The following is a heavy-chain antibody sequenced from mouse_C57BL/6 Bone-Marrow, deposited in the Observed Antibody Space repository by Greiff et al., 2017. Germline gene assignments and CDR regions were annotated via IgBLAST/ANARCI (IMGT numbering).Heavy chain of an antibody. CDR3: ALYYGSSFYWYFDV. D-gene: IGHD1-1*01. CDR2: IYPRSGNT. J-gene: IGHJ1*03. V-gene: IGHV1-81*01. CDR1: GYTFTSYG. Sequence: QVQLQQSGAELARPGASVKLSCKASGYTFTSYGISWVKQRTGQGLEWIGEIYPRSGNTYYNEKFKGKATLTADKSSSTAYMELRSLTSEDSAGYFCALYYGSSFYWYFDVWGTGTTVTVSS.